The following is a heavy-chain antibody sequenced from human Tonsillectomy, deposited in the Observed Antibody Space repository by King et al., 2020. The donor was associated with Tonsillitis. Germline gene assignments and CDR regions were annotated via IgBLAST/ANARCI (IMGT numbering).Heavy chain of an antibody. CDR2: ISSGSSYI. CDR3: ARVTYDILTGYYIDYFDY. J-gene: IGHJ4*02. V-gene: IGHV3-21*01. D-gene: IGHD3-9*01. CDR1: GFTFSSYT. Sequence: VQLVESGGGLVKPGGSLRLSCAASGFTFSSYTMHWVRQAPGKGLEWVSSISSGSSYIHYADSVKGRFTISRDSAKNSLYLRMNSLRAEDTAVYYCARVTYDILTGYYIDYFDYWGQGILVTVSS.